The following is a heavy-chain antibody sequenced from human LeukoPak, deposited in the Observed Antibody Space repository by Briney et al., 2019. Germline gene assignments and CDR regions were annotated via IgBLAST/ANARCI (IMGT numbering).Heavy chain of an antibody. J-gene: IGHJ4*02. CDR2: IYYSGST. CDR3: ARNGCSSGICKTE. V-gene: IGHV4-59*08. CDR1: GGSISSYY. Sequence: RASETLSLTCTVSGGSISSYYWSWIRQPPGKGLEWIGYIYYSGSTNYNPSLKSRVTISVDTSKNQFSLKLSSVTAADTAVYYCARNGCSSGICKTEWGQGTLVTVSS. D-gene: IGHD2-2*01.